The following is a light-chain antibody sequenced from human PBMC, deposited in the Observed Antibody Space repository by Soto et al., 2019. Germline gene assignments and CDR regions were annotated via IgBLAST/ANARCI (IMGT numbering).Light chain of an antibody. CDR3: QQSYSTPLT. CDR2: AAS. Sequence: DIQMTQSPSSLSASVGDRVTITCRASQSISRYLHWYQQKPGKAPKLLIYAASSLQRGVPSRFSGSGSGTDFTLTISSLQPEDFATYYCQQSYSTPLTFGGGTKVEIK. J-gene: IGKJ4*01. CDR1: QSISRY. V-gene: IGKV1-39*01.